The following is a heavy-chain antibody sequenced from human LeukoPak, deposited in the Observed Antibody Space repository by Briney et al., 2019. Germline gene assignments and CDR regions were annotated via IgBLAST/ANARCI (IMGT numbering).Heavy chain of an antibody. D-gene: IGHD3-10*01. CDR1: GGSIRSYY. J-gene: IGHJ6*02. CDR3: ARHKGSEGYYYYGMDV. Sequence: PSETLSLTCTVSGGSIRSYYWSWIRQPPGKGLEWIGYIYYSGSTNYNPSLKSRVTISVDTSKNQFSLKLSSVTAADMAVYYCARHKGSEGYYYYGMDVWGQGTTVTVSS. CDR2: IYYSGST. V-gene: IGHV4-59*08.